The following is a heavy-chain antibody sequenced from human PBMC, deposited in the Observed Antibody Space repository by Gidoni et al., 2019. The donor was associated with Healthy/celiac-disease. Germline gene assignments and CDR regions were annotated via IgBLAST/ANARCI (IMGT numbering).Heavy chain of an antibody. D-gene: IGHD5-12*01. J-gene: IGHJ4*02. Sequence: QVQLVQSGAAVKKPGASVKVSCKASGYTFTSYVISWVRQAPGQGLEWMGWSSAYNGNTNYAQKLQGRVTMTTDTSTSTAYMELRSLRSDDTAVYYCVKQRGYSGYDSLAPFDYWGQGTLVTVSS. V-gene: IGHV1-18*01. CDR2: SSAYNGNT. CDR1: GYTFTSYV. CDR3: VKQRGYSGYDSLAPFDY.